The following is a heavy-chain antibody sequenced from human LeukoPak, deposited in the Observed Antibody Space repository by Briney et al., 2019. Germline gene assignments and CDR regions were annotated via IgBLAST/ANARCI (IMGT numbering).Heavy chain of an antibody. Sequence: GASVKVSCKTSGYTFTGYDLHWVRQATGQGLEWMGWMNPNSGNTGYAQKFQGRVTMTRNTSISTAYMELSSLRSEDTAVYYCARGFNPNYDFWSGPPDPWGQGTLVTVSS. D-gene: IGHD3-3*01. CDR3: ARGFNPNYDFWSGPPDP. J-gene: IGHJ5*02. V-gene: IGHV1-8*02. CDR1: GYTFTGYD. CDR2: MNPNSGNT.